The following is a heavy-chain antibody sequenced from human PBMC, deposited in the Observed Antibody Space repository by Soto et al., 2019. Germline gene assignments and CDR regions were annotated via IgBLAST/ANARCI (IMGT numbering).Heavy chain of an antibody. Sequence: SETLSLTCTVSGGSINSGGYYWSWIRQPPGKGLEWIGFISYSGSTYYSTSLKSRVTISVDTSKSQFSLNLSFVTAADTAVYYCATMGTPATGLYFFDYWGQGSLVTVSS. CDR2: ISYSGST. V-gene: IGHV4-30-4*08. CDR3: ATMGTPATGLYFFDY. CDR1: GGSINSGGYY. J-gene: IGHJ4*02. D-gene: IGHD2-15*01.